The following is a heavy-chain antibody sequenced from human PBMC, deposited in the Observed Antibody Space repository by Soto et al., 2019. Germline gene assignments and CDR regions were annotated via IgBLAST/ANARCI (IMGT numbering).Heavy chain of an antibody. CDR3: AKEEGVSVIAAYVFDY. J-gene: IGHJ4*02. D-gene: IGHD2-21*01. CDR1: GFTFSNYG. V-gene: IGHV3-30*18. CDR2: ISYDGSNK. Sequence: QVQLVESGGGVVQPGRSLRLSCAASGFTFSNYGMRWVRQAPGKGLEWVADISYDGSNKKYADSVKGRFTISRDNSKNTLYLQIKSGRAEDTAVYYCAKEEGVSVIAAYVFDYWGQGTLVTVSS.